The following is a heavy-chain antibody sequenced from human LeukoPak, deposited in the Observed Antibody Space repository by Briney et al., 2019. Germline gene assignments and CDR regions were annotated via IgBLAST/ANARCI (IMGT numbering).Heavy chain of an antibody. J-gene: IGHJ4*02. Sequence: GGSLRLSCAASGFTFSSYWMHWVRQAPGKGLVWVSRIHSDGSVTRYADSVKGRFTISRDNAKNTLFLQMNSLRAEDTAVYYCAREASYSSTSDYWGQGTLVTVSS. CDR1: GFTFSSYW. D-gene: IGHD6-6*01. CDR2: IHSDGSVT. CDR3: AREASYSSTSDY. V-gene: IGHV3-74*01.